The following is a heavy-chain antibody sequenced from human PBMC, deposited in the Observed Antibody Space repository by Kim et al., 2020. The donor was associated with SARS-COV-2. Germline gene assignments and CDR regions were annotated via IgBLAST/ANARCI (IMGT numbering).Heavy chain of an antibody. CDR1: GFTFSDYY. Sequence: GGSLRLSCAASGFTFSDYYMNWIRQAPGKGLEWVSYISGAGTTIYYADSVKGRFTVSRDNAENSLYLHMNSLRAEDTAVYYCARGTMYYDFWSDYVEDWGQGTLVTVST. V-gene: IGHV3-11*01. D-gene: IGHD3-3*01. CDR3: ARGTMYYDFWSDYVED. J-gene: IGHJ4*02. CDR2: ISGAGTTI.